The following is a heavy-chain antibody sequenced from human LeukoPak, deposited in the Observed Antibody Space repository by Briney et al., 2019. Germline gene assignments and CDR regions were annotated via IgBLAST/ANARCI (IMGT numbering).Heavy chain of an antibody. CDR1: GFTFRSYA. D-gene: IGHD2-21*01. Sequence: GGSLRLSCAASGFTFRSYAMSWLRQAPGKGLEWVSSISATGGTTYYADSVKGRFTISRDNSKNTLYLQMNSLRVEDTAVYYCAKVVMAYIDNFHFHHWGQGTLVTVSS. V-gene: IGHV3-23*01. CDR2: ISATGGTT. CDR3: AKVVMAYIDNFHFHH. J-gene: IGHJ1*01.